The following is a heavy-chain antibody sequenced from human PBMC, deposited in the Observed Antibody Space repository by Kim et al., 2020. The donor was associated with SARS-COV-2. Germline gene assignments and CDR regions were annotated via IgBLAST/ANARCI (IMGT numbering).Heavy chain of an antibody. CDR1: GFTFSSHP. V-gene: IGHV3-30*04. CDR2: ISYDGNYE. Sequence: GGSLRLSCAASGFTFSSHPMHWVRQAPGKALEVMAIISYDGNYEYYADSVKGRFTISRDNSKNTVSLQMNSLRGEDTAIYYCARGTAASDGSWVDFWGQGTLVTVSS. CDR3: ARGTAASDGSWVDF. J-gene: IGHJ4*02. D-gene: IGHD6-13*01.